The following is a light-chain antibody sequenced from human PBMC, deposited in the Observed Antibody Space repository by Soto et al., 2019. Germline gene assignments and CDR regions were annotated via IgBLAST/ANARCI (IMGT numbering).Light chain of an antibody. CDR3: QSYDSSLSGLYV. CDR1: SSNIGAGYD. CDR2: ADT. V-gene: IGLV1-40*01. Sequence: QSVVTQPPSVSGAPGQRITISCTGSSSNIGAGYDVHWYRQLPGTAPKLLIFADTKRPSGVPDRFSGSKSGTSASLAITGLQADDEADYYCQSYDSSLSGLYVFGTGTKLTVL. J-gene: IGLJ1*01.